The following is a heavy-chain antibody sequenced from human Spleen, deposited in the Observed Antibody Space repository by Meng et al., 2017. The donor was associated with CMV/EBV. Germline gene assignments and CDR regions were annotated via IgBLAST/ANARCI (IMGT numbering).Heavy chain of an antibody. D-gene: IGHD3-22*01. V-gene: IGHV3-23*01. CDR3: AKTQYYYDSSGRGAFDI. Sequence: GESLKISCAASGFTFDDYAMHWVRQAPGKGLEWVSGISGSGGTTYYADSVKGRFTISRDNSKNTLYLQMNSLRAEDTAVYYCAKTQYYYDSSGRGAFDIWGQGTMVTVSS. CDR2: ISGSGGTT. J-gene: IGHJ3*02. CDR1: GFTFDDYA.